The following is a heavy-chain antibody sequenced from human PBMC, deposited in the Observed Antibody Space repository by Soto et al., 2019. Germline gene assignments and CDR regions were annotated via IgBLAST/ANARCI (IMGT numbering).Heavy chain of an antibody. Sequence: PGGSLRLSCAASGFTFSNYAMTWVRQAPGKGLKWVSSITISGGRAFYADFAKGRFTISRDNSRSTVDLQMDSLRVEDTAVYYCAKDRDTFGWYTPGDYWGQGIQVTVSS. J-gene: IGHJ4*02. CDR1: GFTFSNYA. D-gene: IGHD6-19*01. CDR2: ITISGGRA. CDR3: AKDRDTFGWYTPGDY. V-gene: IGHV3-23*01.